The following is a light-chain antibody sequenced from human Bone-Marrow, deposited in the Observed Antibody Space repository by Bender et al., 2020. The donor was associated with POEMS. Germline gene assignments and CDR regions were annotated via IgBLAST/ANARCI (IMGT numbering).Light chain of an antibody. V-gene: IGLV2-8*01. Sequence: QSALTQPPSASGSPGQSVTISCTGTSSDVGGYPYVSWYQQHPGKAPKLIIHEVFKRPSGVPDRFSGSKSGNTASLTVSGLRAEDEAIYYCSAYAGRVVFGGGTKLTVL. CDR3: SAYAGRVV. CDR1: SSDVGGYPY. CDR2: EVF. J-gene: IGLJ3*02.